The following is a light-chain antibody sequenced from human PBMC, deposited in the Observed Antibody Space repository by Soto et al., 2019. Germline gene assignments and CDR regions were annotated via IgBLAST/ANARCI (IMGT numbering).Light chain of an antibody. V-gene: IGLV4-60*02. Sequence: QSVLTQSSSASASLGSSVKLTCTLSSGHSSYIIAWHQQQPGKAPRYLMKLEGSGSYNKGSGVPDRFSGSSSGADRYFTISNLQFEDEADYYCETWERNTQDFGTGTKLTVL. CDR2: LEGSGSY. CDR3: ETWERNTQD. J-gene: IGLJ1*01. CDR1: SGHSSYI.